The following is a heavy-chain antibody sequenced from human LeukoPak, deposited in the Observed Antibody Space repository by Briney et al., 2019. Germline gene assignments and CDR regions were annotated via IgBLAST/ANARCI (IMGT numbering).Heavy chain of an antibody. CDR3: ARFRSITIFGVPIRRGYFDY. J-gene: IGHJ4*02. V-gene: IGHV1-8*03. CDR1: GYTFTSYD. Sequence: GASVKVSCKASGYTFTSYDINWVRQATGQGLEWMGWMNPNSGNTGYAQKFQGRVTITRNTSISTAYMELSSLRSEDTAVYYCARFRSITIFGVPIRRGYFDYWGQGTLVTVSS. CDR2: MNPNSGNT. D-gene: IGHD3-3*01.